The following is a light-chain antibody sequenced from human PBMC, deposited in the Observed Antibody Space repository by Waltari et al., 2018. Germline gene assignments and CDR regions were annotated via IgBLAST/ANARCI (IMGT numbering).Light chain of an antibody. V-gene: IGLV2-11*01. CDR3: CSYAGAYTLWV. CDR1: SSHIGGYNY. CDR2: DVS. J-gene: IGLJ2*01. Sequence: QSALTQPRPVSGSPGQSVTISCTCTSSHIGGYNYVSWYQQHPGKAPKLMIYDVSKRPAGVPDRFSGSKSANTASLTISGLQAEDEADYYCCSYAGAYTLWVFGGGTKLTVL.